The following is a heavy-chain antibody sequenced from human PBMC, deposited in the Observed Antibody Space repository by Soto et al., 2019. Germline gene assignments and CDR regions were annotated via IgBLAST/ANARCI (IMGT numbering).Heavy chain of an antibody. D-gene: IGHD6-13*01. CDR2: ISWNSGSI. V-gene: IGHV3-9*01. CDR3: AKDLWAAGTGGADY. J-gene: IGHJ4*02. CDR1: GFTFDDYA. Sequence: EVQLVESGGGLVQPGRSLRLSCAASGFTFDDYAMHWVRQAPGKGLEWVSGISWNSGSIGYADSVKGRFTISRDNAKNSLYLQMNSLRAEDTALYYWAKDLWAAGTGGADYWGQGTLVTVSS.